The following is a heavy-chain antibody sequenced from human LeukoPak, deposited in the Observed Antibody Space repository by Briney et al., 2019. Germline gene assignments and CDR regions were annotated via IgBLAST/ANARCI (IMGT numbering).Heavy chain of an antibody. V-gene: IGHV4-59*01. CDR2: IYYSGST. Sequence: PSETLSLTCTVSGGSMSSSYWSWIRQPPGKGLEWIGYIYYSGSTNYNPSLKSRVTISLDTSKNQFSLKLSSVTAADTAVYYCARDRWNNWFAPWGQGTLVTVSS. CDR1: GGSMSSSY. J-gene: IGHJ5*02. CDR3: ARDRWNNWFAP. D-gene: IGHD4-23*01.